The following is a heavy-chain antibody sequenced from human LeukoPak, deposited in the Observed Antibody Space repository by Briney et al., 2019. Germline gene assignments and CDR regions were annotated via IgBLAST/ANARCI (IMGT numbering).Heavy chain of an antibody. V-gene: IGHV3-21*01. CDR1: GFTFSSYS. CDR2: ISSSSSYI. Sequence: PGGSLRLSCAASGFTFSSYSMDWVRQAPGKGLEWVSSISSSSSYIYYADSVKGRFTISRDNAKNSLYLQMNSLRAEDTAVYYCARDRGPVGATTRAFDIWGQGTMVTVSS. CDR3: ARDRGPVGATTRAFDI. D-gene: IGHD1-26*01. J-gene: IGHJ3*02.